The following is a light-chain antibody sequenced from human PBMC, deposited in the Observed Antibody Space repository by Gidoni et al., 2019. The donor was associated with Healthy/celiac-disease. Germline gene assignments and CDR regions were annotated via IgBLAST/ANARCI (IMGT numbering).Light chain of an antibody. CDR3: QQYNNWPPGT. Sequence: EIVMTQSPATLSVSTGERATLSCRASQSVSSNLAWYQQKPGQAPRLLIYGASTRATCIPARFSGSGSGTEFTLTISRLQSEDFAVFYCQQYNNWPPGTFXGXTKVXIK. CDR2: GAS. J-gene: IGKJ4*01. V-gene: IGKV3-15*01. CDR1: QSVSSN.